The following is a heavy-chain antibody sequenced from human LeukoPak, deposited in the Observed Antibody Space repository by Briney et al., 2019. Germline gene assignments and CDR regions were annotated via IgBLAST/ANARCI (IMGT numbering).Heavy chain of an antibody. V-gene: IGHV3-30-3*01. CDR2: ISFDGGNK. D-gene: IGHD6-13*01. Sequence: GRSLRLPCATSGFTFSMSAMHWVRLAPGKGLDWVAVISFDGGNKFYADSVKGRFSISRDNSKNTLYLQMNSLGLDDTAVYFCARGRAGIAEAGFDYWGQGTLVTVSS. CDR1: GFTFSMSA. J-gene: IGHJ4*02. CDR3: ARGRAGIAEAGFDY.